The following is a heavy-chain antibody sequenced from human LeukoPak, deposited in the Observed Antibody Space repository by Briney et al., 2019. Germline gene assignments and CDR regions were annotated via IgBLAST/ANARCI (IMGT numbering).Heavy chain of an antibody. J-gene: IGHJ4*02. CDR1: GGSFSGYY. D-gene: IGHD3-10*01. CDR3: ARGHDSYGLDY. CDR2: INHSGST. Sequence: KSSETLSLTCAVYGGSFSGYYWSWIRQPPGKGLEWIGEINHSGSTNYNPSLKSRVTISVDTSKNQFSLKLSSVTAADTAAYYCARGHDSYGLDYWGQGTLVTVSS. V-gene: IGHV4-34*01.